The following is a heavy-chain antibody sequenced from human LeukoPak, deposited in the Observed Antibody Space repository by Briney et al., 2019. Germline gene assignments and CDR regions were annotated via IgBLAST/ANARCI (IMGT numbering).Heavy chain of an antibody. V-gene: IGHV2-5*01. D-gene: IGHD2-2*01. J-gene: IGHJ5*02. CDR1: GFSLSTSGVG. CDR2: IYWNDDK. Sequence: ESGPTLVNPTQTLTLTCTFSGFSLSTSGVGVGWIRQPPGKALEWLALIYWNDDKRYSPSLKSRLTITKDTSKNQVVLTMTNMDPVDTATYYCAHIPESLRLLYNWFDPWGQGTLVTVSS. CDR3: AHIPESLRLLYNWFDP.